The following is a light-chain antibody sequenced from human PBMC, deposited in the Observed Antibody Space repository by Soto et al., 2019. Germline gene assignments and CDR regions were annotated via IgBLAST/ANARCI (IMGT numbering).Light chain of an antibody. J-gene: IGLJ2*01. V-gene: IGLV2-14*01. CDR3: FLSYSGTWPVV. CDR2: EVT. Sequence: QSVLTQPASVSGSPGQSITISCTGTSSDVGAYIYVSWYQHHPGKAPKVMIYEVTNRPSGVSDRFSGSKSGNTASLTISGLQAEDEADYYCFLSYSGTWPVVFGGGTKLTVL. CDR1: SSDVGAYIY.